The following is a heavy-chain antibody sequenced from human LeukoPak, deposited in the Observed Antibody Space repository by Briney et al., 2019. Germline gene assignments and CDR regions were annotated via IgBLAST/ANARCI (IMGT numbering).Heavy chain of an antibody. J-gene: IGHJ4*02. CDR2: ISSSGSTI. CDR3: ARVRTGSGSYKTDS. Sequence: PGGSLRLSCAASGFTFSSYEMNWVRQAPGKGLEWVSYISSSGSTIYYADSVKGRFIISRDNAKNSLYLQMNSLRAEDTAVYYCARVRTGSGSYKTDSWGQGTLVTVSS. V-gene: IGHV3-48*03. D-gene: IGHD3-10*01. CDR1: GFTFSSYE.